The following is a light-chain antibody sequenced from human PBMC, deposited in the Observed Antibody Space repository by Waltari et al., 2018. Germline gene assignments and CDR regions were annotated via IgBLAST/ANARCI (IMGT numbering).Light chain of an antibody. CDR2: YDS. V-gene: IGLV3-21*01. CDR1: NIESKS. CDR3: QVWDANTDPGV. Sequence: SYVLIQPPSVAVAPGETARVTCGGNNIESKSVHWYQQKPGQAPVLVISYDSDRPSGIPERFSGSNSGDTATLTISRVEAGDEADYYCQVWDANTDPGVFGTGTEVTVL. J-gene: IGLJ1*01.